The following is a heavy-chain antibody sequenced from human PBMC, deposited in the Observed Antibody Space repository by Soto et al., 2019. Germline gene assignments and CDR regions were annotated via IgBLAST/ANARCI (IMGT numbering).Heavy chain of an antibody. Sequence: SVKVSCKASGGTFSSYAISWVRQAPGQGLEWMGGIIPIFGTANYAQKFQGRVTITADESTSTAYMELSSLRSEDTAVYYCARGGFPSYGMDVWGQGTTVTVSS. J-gene: IGHJ6*02. V-gene: IGHV1-69*13. D-gene: IGHD3-10*01. CDR2: IIPIFGTA. CDR1: GGTFSSYA. CDR3: ARGGFPSYGMDV.